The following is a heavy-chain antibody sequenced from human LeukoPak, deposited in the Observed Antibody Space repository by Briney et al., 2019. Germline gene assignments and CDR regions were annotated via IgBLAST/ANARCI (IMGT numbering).Heavy chain of an antibody. D-gene: IGHD3-10*01. V-gene: IGHV3-48*01. CDR1: GFTFSSYS. CDR2: ISSSSSTI. J-gene: IGHJ4*02. Sequence: GGSLRLSCAASGFTFSSYSMNWVRQAPGKGLEWVSYISSSSSTIYYADSVKGRFTISRDNAKNSLYLQMNSLRAEDTAVYYCARLVVRGVKGTDYWGQGTLVTVSS. CDR3: ARLVVRGVKGTDY.